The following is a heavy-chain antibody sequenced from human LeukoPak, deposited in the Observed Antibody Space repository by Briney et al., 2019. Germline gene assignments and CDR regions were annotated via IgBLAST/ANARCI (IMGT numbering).Heavy chain of an antibody. D-gene: IGHD6-19*01. Sequence: SETLSLTCTVSGDSLSSHYWSWIRQPPGKGLEWIGFIYGSGSTHYDPSLRSRVTISEDTSKNQFSLKLTSVTAADTAVYYCARNVGWYSHDSWGQGTLVTVSS. CDR2: IYGSGST. CDR1: GDSLSSHY. CDR3: ARNVGWYSHDS. V-gene: IGHV4-59*08. J-gene: IGHJ4*02.